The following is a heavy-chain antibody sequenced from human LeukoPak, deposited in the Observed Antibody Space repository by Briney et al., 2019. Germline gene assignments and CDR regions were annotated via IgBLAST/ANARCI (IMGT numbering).Heavy chain of an antibody. J-gene: IGHJ3*02. V-gene: IGHV4-39*01. Sequence: SETLSLTCTVSGGSISSSSYYWGWIRQPPGKGLEWIGSIYYSGSTYHNPSLKSRVTISVDTSKNQFSLKLSSVTAADTAVYYCARRRGYSGYPSPFDIWGQGTMVTVSS. CDR2: IYYSGST. D-gene: IGHD5-12*01. CDR3: ARRRGYSGYPSPFDI. CDR1: GGSISSSSYY.